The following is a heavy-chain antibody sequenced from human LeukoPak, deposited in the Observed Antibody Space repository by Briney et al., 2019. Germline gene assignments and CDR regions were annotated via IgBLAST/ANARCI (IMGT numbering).Heavy chain of an antibody. D-gene: IGHD6-6*01. CDR2: ISSSSTTI. CDR3: ANIIAARG. CDR1: GFTFSNYN. J-gene: IGHJ4*02. Sequence: PGGSLRLSCAASGFTFSNYNMNWVRQAPGKGLEWVSYISSSSTTIYYAGSVKGRFTISRDNAKNSLYLQMNSLRAEDTAVYYCANIIAARGWGQGTLVTVSS. V-gene: IGHV3-48*01.